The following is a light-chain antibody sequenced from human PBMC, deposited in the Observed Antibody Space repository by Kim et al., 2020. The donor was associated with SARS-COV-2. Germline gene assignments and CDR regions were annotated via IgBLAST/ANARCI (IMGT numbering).Light chain of an antibody. CDR1: NLGNKY. Sequence: SYELTQPHSVSVSPGQTASISCSGANLGNKYAFWFQQKPGQSPILVIYQDRNRPSGIPERFSGSNSGNTATLTISGTQAMDEADYYCQAWDGTTAVFGTGTKVTVL. V-gene: IGLV3-1*01. CDR2: QDR. CDR3: QAWDGTTAV. J-gene: IGLJ1*01.